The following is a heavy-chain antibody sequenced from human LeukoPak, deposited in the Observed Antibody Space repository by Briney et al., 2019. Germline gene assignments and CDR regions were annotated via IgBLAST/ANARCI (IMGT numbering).Heavy chain of an antibody. D-gene: IGHD6-19*01. CDR2: ISYSGST. CDR3: ARLLAVAGIKDSWFDP. Sequence: PSETLSLTCTVSGGSISTSSYYWGWIRQPPKQRLEWIASISYSGSTYYNPSLRGRVTISIDTPNNQFSLRLRPVTAADTAVYYCARLLAVAGIKDSWFDPWGQGTPVTVSS. CDR1: GGSISTSSYY. V-gene: IGHV4-39*01. J-gene: IGHJ5*02.